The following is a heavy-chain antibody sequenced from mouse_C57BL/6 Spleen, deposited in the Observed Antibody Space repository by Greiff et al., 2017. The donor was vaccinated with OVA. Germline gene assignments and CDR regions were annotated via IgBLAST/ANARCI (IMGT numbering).Heavy chain of an antibody. CDR2: IDPSDSYT. CDR1: GYTFTSYW. Sequence: QVQLQQSGAELVKPGASVKLSCKASGYTFTSYWMQWVKQRPGQGLEWIGEIDPSDSYTNSNQKFKGKATLTVDTSSSTAYMQLSSLTSEDSAVYYCARRGYYYGSSPYDAMDYWGQGTSVTVSS. V-gene: IGHV1-50*01. J-gene: IGHJ4*01. CDR3: ARRGYYYGSSPYDAMDY. D-gene: IGHD1-1*01.